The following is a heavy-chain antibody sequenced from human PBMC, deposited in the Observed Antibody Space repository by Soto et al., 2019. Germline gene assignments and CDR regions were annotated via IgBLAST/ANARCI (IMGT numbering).Heavy chain of an antibody. CDR2: IDSDGSST. D-gene: IGHD5-12*01. Sequence: GGSLRLSCAASGFTFSSYWMHWVRQTPEKGLVWVSHIDSDGSSTTYADSVKGRFTISRDNAKNTLYLQMNSLRAEDTAVYSCARDRGYSGYDSPRFYYGMDVWGQGTTVTVAS. CDR3: ARDRGYSGYDSPRFYYGMDV. CDR1: GFTFSSYW. V-gene: IGHV3-74*01. J-gene: IGHJ6*02.